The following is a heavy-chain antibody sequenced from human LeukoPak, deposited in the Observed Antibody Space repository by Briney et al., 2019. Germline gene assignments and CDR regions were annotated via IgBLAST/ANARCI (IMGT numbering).Heavy chain of an antibody. D-gene: IGHD6-13*01. CDR1: GGSISSGGYY. CDR3: AREGAAGRESDAFDI. CDR2: IYYSGST. Sequence: PSETLSLTCAVSGGSISSGGYYWSWIRQPPGKGLEWIGYIYYSGSTNYNPSLKSRATISVDTSKNQFSLKLSSVTAADTAVYYCAREGAAGRESDAFDIWGQGTVVTVSS. V-gene: IGHV4-61*08. J-gene: IGHJ3*02.